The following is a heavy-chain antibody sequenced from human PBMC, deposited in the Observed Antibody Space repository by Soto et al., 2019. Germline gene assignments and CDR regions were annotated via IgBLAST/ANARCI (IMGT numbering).Heavy chain of an antibody. J-gene: IGHJ4*02. CDR2: IYPGDSDT. CDR1: GYSFTSYW. CDR3: AREDSGYDFHSSSWTHNWDY. Sequence: GESLKISCKGSGYSFTSYWIGWVRQMPGKGLEWMGIIYPGDSDTRYSPSFQGQVTISADKSISTAYLQWSSLKASDTAMYYCAREDSGYDFHSSSWTHNWDYWGQGTLVTVSS. V-gene: IGHV5-51*01. D-gene: IGHD5-12*01.